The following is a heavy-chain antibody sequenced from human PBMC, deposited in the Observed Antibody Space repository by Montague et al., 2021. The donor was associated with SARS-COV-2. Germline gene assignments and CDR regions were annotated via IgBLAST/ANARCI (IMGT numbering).Heavy chain of an antibody. J-gene: IGHJ4*02. CDR2: VSYSGNT. Sequence: SETLSLTCSASGGTAITDTYYWGWVRHSPGQGLEWLGSVSYSGNTYYNPSVKSRVSVSLDTSRTQCALRLNALTAAAAADYYCVRDSHLNCFYYWGRGILAAVSS. CDR3: VRDSHLNCFYY. V-gene: IGHV4-39*06. D-gene: IGHD1-1*01. CDR1: GGTAITDTYY.